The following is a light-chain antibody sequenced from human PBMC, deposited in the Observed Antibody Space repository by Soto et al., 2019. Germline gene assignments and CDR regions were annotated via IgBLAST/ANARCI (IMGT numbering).Light chain of an antibody. Sequence: EIVFTQSPATLSLSPGARATLSCRASQSVSSSSLAWYQQKRGQAPRLLIHDASSRATGIPDRFSGSGSGTDFTLTISSLEPEDFAVYYCQQYGGSPRTFGQGTKVEIK. CDR1: QSVSSSS. CDR3: QQYGGSPRT. V-gene: IGKV3-20*01. CDR2: DAS. J-gene: IGKJ1*01.